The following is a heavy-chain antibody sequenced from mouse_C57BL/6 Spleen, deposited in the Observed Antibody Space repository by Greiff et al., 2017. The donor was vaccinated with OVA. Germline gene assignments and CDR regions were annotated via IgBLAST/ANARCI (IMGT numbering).Heavy chain of an antibody. CDR2: IDPSDSYT. CDR1: GYTFTSYW. CDR3: ARVTRGYFDY. V-gene: IGHV1-69*01. J-gene: IGHJ2*01. Sequence: QVHVKQPGAELVMPGASVKLSCKASGYTFTSYWMHWVKQRPGQGLEWIGEIDPSDSYTNYNQKFKGKSTLTVDKSSSTAYMQLSSLTSEDSAVYYCARVTRGYFDYWGQGTTLTVSS. D-gene: IGHD2-12*01.